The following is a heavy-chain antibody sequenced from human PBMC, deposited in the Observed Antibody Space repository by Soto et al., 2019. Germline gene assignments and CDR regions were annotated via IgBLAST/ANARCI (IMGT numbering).Heavy chain of an antibody. CDR1: GGTFRNHV. CDR3: ARDLEFRDGNISHLDY. Sequence: VKVSCKASGGTFRNHVFNWVRQAPGQGLEWMGGIIPIIGTPNYAQKFQGRVTITADASTNTVYLDVSSLRSQDTAVYYCARDLEFRDGNISHLDYWGQGTLVTVS. V-gene: IGHV1-69*13. CDR2: IIPIIGTP. J-gene: IGHJ4*02. D-gene: IGHD3-10*01.